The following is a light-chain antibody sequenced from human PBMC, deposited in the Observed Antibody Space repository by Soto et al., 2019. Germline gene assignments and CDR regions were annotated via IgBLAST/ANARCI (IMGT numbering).Light chain of an antibody. V-gene: IGLV2-23*02. CDR1: SSDVGSYNL. J-gene: IGLJ1*01. CDR2: EVS. CDR3: CSYAGSSTYV. Sequence: QSALNQPASASGSPGQSITISCPGTSSDVGSYNLVSWYQQHPGKAPKLMIYEVSKRPSGVSNRFSGSKSGNTASLTISGLQAEDEADYYCCSYAGSSTYVFGTGTKVTVL.